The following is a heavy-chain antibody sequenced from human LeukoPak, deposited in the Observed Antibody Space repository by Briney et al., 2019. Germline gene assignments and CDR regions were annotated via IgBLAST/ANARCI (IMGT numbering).Heavy chain of an antibody. CDR1: GFTVSSNY. J-gene: IGHJ5*02. CDR2: IYSGGST. D-gene: IGHD2-15*01. V-gene: IGHV3-53*01. Sequence: PGGSLRLSCAASGFTVSSNYMSWVRQAPGKGLEWVSVIYSGGSTYYADSVKGRFTISRDNSKNTLYLQMNSLRAEDTAVYYCARDQSGDSWFDPWGQGTLVTVSS. CDR3: ARDQSGDSWFDP.